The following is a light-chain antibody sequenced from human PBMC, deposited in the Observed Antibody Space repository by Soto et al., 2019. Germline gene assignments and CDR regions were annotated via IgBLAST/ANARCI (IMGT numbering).Light chain of an antibody. CDR1: QSVSNNY. CDR2: GAS. CDR3: QQYGSSGT. J-gene: IGKJ1*01. Sequence: ILLTQSRVTLSLSPGARATLSCMASQSVSNNYLAWYQQKPGQAPRLLIFGASNRATGIPDRFSGSGSGTDFTLTISRLEPEDFAVYYCQQYGSSGTFGQGTKVDI. V-gene: IGKV3-20*01.